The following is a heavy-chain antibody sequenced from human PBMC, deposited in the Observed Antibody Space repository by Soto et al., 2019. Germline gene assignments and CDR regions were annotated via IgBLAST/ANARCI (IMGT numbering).Heavy chain of an antibody. J-gene: IGHJ5*02. CDR3: TRTYNWFDP. CDR2: IYYSGST. CDR1: GGSISSYY. Sequence: SETLSLTCTVSGGSISSYYWSWIRQPPGRGLEWIGYIYYSGSTNYNPSLKSRVTISVDTSKNQFSLKLSSVTAADTAVYYCTRTYNWFDPWGQGNLFTVSS. V-gene: IGHV4-59*08.